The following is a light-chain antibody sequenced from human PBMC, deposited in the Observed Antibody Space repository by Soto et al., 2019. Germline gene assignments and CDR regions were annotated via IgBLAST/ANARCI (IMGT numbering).Light chain of an antibody. J-gene: IGLJ1*01. V-gene: IGLV1-47*01. Sequence: HSVLTQPPSSSGTPGQRVTISCSGSSSSIGSNNVYWYHQLPGTAPKLLIYRNNQRPSGVPDRFSGSKSGTSASLAISGLRSEDEADYYCAAWDDSVSGYVFGTGTKVTVL. CDR3: AAWDDSVSGYV. CDR2: RNN. CDR1: SSSIGSNN.